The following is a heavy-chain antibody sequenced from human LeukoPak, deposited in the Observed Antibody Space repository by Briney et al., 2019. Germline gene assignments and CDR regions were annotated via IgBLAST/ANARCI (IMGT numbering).Heavy chain of an antibody. CDR3: AADTPFYSSSWYRRAFDI. D-gene: IGHD6-13*01. V-gene: IGHV1-58*01. CDR1: GFTFTSSA. CDR2: IVVGSGNT. J-gene: IGHJ3*02. Sequence: SVKVSCKASGFTFTSSAVQWVRQARGQRLEWIGWIVVGSGNTNYAQKFQERVTITRDMSTSTAYMELSSLRSEDTAVYYCAADTPFYSSSWYRRAFDIWGQGTMVTVSS.